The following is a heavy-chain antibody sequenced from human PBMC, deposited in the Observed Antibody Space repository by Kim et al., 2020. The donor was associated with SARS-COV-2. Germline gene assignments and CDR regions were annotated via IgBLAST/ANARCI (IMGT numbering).Heavy chain of an antibody. D-gene: IGHD1-26*01. Sequence: GGSLRLSCAASGFIFSDYYMSWLRQAPGKGLEWVSYISSSSTYTNYADSVKGRFTISRDNAKNSLYLQMNSLRAEDTAVYYCARDPEPRSYYDSWGQGTLDTVSS. CDR2: ISSSSTYT. CDR1: GFIFSDYY. CDR3: ARDPEPRSYYDS. J-gene: IGHJ4*02. V-gene: IGHV3-11*05.